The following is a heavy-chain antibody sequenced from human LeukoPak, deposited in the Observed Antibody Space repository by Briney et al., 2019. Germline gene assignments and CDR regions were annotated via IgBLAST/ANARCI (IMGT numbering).Heavy chain of an antibody. CDR2: ISAYNGNT. J-gene: IGHJ5*02. V-gene: IGHV1-18*01. D-gene: IGHD2-15*01. Sequence: ASVKVSCKASGYTFTSYGISWVRQAPGQGPEWMGWISAYNGNTNYAQKLQGRVTMTTDTSTSTAYMELRSLRSDDTAVYYCARDQYCGGGSCYSFQWFDPWGQGTLVTVSS. CDR3: ARDQYCGGGSCYSFQWFDP. CDR1: GYTFTSYG.